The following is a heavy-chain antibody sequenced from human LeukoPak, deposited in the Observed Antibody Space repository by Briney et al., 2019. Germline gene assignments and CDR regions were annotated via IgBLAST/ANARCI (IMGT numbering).Heavy chain of an antibody. Sequence: GGSLRLSCAASGFTFSSYAMSWVRQAPGKGLEHVSGISSNGGHTYCADSVKGRFTFSRDNSKNTLYLQMSSLRAEDTAVYYCVKEYCSSGSCSFYFDYWGQGTLVTVSS. J-gene: IGHJ4*02. CDR1: GFTFSSYA. CDR3: VKEYCSSGSCSFYFDY. V-gene: IGHV3-64D*06. CDR2: ISSNGGHT. D-gene: IGHD2-15*01.